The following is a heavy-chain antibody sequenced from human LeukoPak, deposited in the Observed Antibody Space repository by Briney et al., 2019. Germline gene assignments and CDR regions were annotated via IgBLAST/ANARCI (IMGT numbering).Heavy chain of an antibody. J-gene: IGHJ4*02. Sequence: SETLSLTCTVSSGSISTSNYYWGWVRQPPGKALEWIGNIFYSGSTYYSPSLKSRVTISVDTSKNQFSLKLSSVTAADTAVYYCAREGTYSGYEHGFDYWGQGTLVTVSS. CDR3: AREGTYSGYEHGFDY. CDR1: SGSISTSNYY. CDR2: IFYSGST. V-gene: IGHV4-39*01. D-gene: IGHD5-12*01.